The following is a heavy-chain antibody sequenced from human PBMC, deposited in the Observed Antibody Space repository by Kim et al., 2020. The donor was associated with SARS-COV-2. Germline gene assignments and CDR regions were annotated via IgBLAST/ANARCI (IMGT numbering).Heavy chain of an antibody. CDR3: AKAPTFDYGDYSGYYYYGMDV. CDR1: GFTFSSYG. D-gene: IGHD4-17*01. V-gene: IGHV3-30*18. Sequence: GGSLRLSCAASGFTFSSYGMHWVRQAPGKGLEWVAVISYDGSNKYYADSVKGRFTISRDNSKNTLYLQMNSLRAEDTAVYYCAKAPTFDYGDYSGYYYYGMDVWGQGTTVTVSS. J-gene: IGHJ6*02. CDR2: ISYDGSNK.